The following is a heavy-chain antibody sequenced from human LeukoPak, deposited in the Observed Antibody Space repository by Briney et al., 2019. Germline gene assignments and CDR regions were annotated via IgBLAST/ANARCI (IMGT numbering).Heavy chain of an antibody. D-gene: IGHD1-14*01. CDR1: GFTFSSFG. Sequence: GGSLRLSCAASGFTFSSFGMHWVRQAPVKGREWVAVIWYDGSERFYADSVKGRFTISRDNSKNTLYLQMNSLRAEDTAAYYCAPGGNAFDIWGQGTMVTVSS. J-gene: IGHJ3*02. CDR3: APGGNAFDI. V-gene: IGHV3-33*01. CDR2: IWYDGSER.